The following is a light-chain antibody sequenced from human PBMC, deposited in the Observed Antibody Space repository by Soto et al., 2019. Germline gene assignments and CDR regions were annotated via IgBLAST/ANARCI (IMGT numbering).Light chain of an antibody. CDR3: QSYDSDFVV. Sequence: QSALTQPPSASGSPGQSVTISCSGTSSDVGAYNYVSWYQQHPGKAPRLLIYEVSQRPSGVPDRFSGSKSANTASLTISRLQTEDEADYYCQSYDSDFVVFGGGTKLTVL. CDR2: EVS. J-gene: IGLJ2*01. V-gene: IGLV2-8*01. CDR1: SSDVGAYNY.